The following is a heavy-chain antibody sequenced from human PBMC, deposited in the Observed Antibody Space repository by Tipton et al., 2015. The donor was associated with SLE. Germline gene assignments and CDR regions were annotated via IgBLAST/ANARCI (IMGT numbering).Heavy chain of an antibody. CDR1: GDSISSSNW. CDR3: ARGVRGTYYYYYYYMDV. V-gene: IGHV4-4*02. Sequence: TLSLTCTVSGDSISSSNWWSWVRQPPGKGLEWIGEIYHSGATNYNPSLKSRVAISVDTSKNQFSLKLSSVTAADTAVYYCARGVRGTYYYYYYYMDVWGKGTTVTVSS. CDR2: IYHSGAT. J-gene: IGHJ6*03. D-gene: IGHD3-10*01.